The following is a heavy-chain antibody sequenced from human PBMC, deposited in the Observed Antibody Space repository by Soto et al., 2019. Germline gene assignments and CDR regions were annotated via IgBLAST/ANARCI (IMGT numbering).Heavy chain of an antibody. CDR3: ASQEVEPPPYYFDQ. CDR2: IFYTGTT. CDR1: GGPISYNSYY. D-gene: IGHD1-1*01. Sequence: SETLSLTCSVSGGPISYNSYYWGWIRQPPGKGLEWVGGIFYTGTTYYSPSLKDRVTISVDTSKNSFSLNLTSVTAEDTAVYYCASQEVEPPPYYFDQWGQGTLVTVSS. V-gene: IGHV4-39*02. J-gene: IGHJ4*02.